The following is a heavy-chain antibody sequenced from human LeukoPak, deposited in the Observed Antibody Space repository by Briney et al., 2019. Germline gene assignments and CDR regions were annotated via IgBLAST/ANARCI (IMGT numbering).Heavy chain of an antibody. J-gene: IGHJ4*02. V-gene: IGHV4-34*01. CDR1: GGSFSGYY. D-gene: IGHD3-22*01. CDR2: INHSGST. CDR3: ARDGSGCYQYYFDY. Sequence: PSETLSLTCAVYGGSFSGYYWSWIRQPPGKGLEWIGEINHSGSTNYNPSLKSRVTISVDTSKNQFSLKLSSVTAADTAVYYCARDGSGCYQYYFDYWGQGTLVTVSS.